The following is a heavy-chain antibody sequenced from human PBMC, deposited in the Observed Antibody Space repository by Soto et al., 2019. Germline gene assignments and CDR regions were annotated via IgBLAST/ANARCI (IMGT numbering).Heavy chain of an antibody. J-gene: IGHJ4*01. Sequence: EVQLVESGGDLVKPGGSLRLACAASGFTFSDAWINWVRQAPGKGLEWVCRINSKANGGTTDVAALVKVRFAISRDDSKEMVNLKMNSLKVEDTAMYSSTKDSYFTMKLVRFDFWGHVTMVTVSS. CDR1: GFTFSDAW. D-gene: IGHD3-22*01. CDR3: TKDSYFTMKLVRFDF. V-gene: IGHV3-15*07. CDR2: INSKANGGTT.